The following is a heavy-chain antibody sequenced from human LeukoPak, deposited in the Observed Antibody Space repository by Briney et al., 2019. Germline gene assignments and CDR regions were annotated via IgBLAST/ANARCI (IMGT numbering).Heavy chain of an antibody. J-gene: IGHJ4*02. CDR2: IRYDGRNK. Sequence: GGSLRLSCAASRFTFSSYGMHWVRQAPGKGLEWVAFIRYDGRNKYYADSVKGRFTISRDNSKNTLYLQMNSLRAEDTAVYYCARDPNTDYGDYVGGYWGQGTLVTVSS. V-gene: IGHV3-30*02. D-gene: IGHD4-17*01. CDR3: ARDPNTDYGDYVGGY. CDR1: RFTFSSYG.